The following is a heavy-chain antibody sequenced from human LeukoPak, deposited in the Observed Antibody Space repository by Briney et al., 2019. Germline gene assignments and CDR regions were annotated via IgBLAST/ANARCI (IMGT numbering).Heavy chain of an antibody. D-gene: IGHD2-2*01. CDR3: ARGGYQMLVGWFDP. Sequence: SETLSLTCTVSGGSISSSSYYWGWIRQPPGKGLEWIGYIYYSGSTNYNPSLKSRVTISVDMSKNQFSLKLSSVTAGDTAVYYCARGGYQMLVGWFDPWGQGTLVTVSS. CDR2: IYYSGST. CDR1: GGSISSSSYY. V-gene: IGHV4-61*05. J-gene: IGHJ5*02.